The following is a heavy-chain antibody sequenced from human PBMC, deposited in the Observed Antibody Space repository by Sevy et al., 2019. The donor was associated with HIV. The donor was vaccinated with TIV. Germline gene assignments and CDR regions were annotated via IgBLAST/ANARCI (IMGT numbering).Heavy chain of an antibody. CDR3: ARAVVAAAVDNWFDP. CDR1: GYSVSRGYY. J-gene: IGHJ5*02. Sequence: SETLSLTCAVSGYSVSRGYYWGWIRQPPGKGLEWIGSIYHSGSTYYNPSLKSRVTISVDTSKNQFSLKLSSVTAADTAVYFCARAVVAAAVDNWFDPWGQGTLVTVSS. D-gene: IGHD6-13*01. V-gene: IGHV4-38-2*01. CDR2: IYHSGST.